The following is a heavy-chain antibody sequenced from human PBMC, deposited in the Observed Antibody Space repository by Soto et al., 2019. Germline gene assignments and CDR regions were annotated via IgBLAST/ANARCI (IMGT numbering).Heavy chain of an antibody. J-gene: IGHJ6*02. CDR3: TKYNLGIYGMDV. D-gene: IGHD1-20*01. V-gene: IGHV3-73*01. CDR2: IRSKANSYAT. Sequence: PGGSLRLSCVASGFTVSGSAMHWVSQASGKGLEWVGRIRSKANSYATAYAASVKGRFTISRDDSKNTAYLQMNSLKTEDTAVYYCTKYNLGIYGMDVWGQGTTVTVSS. CDR1: GFTVSGSA.